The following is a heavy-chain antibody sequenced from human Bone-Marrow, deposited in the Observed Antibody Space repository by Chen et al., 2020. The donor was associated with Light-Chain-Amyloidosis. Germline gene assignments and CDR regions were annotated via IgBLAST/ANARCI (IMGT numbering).Heavy chain of an antibody. Sequence: EMQLVESGGGLVQPGGSLRLSCAASGFTFNSYWMTWVRQVPGNGPEWVANMNRDGSKSYYVDSVQGRFIISRDNAKNSLFLQMNNVRAEDTAVYYCARDINPAYNGMYYDAFDVWGHGTMVTVSS. J-gene: IGHJ3*01. V-gene: IGHV3-7*03. CDR1: GFTFNSYW. CDR2: MNRDGSKS. D-gene: IGHD1-26*01. CDR3: ARDINPAYNGMYYDAFDV.